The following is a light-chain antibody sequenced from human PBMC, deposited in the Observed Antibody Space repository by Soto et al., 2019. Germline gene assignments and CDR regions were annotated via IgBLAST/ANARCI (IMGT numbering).Light chain of an antibody. V-gene: IGKV1-39*01. CDR3: QKSYSTPWK. CDR2: AAS. J-gene: IGKJ1*01. Sequence: DIQMTQSPSSLSSSVVDIVTITFRASQSISSYLNWYQQRSDKAPKLLIYAASSLQSGVPSRFSGSGSGTDYTLTINRLQPEDFATYYCQKSYSTPWKFGQGTKVDIK. CDR1: QSISSY.